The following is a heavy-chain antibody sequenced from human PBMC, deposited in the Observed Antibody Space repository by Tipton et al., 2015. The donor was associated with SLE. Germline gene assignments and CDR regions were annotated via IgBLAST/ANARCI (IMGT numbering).Heavy chain of an antibody. CDR1: GFTFDDYA. D-gene: IGHD6-19*01. CDR3: AKNGGGGWSDFDY. CDR2: ISWNSGSI. Sequence: SLRLSCAASGFTFDDYAMHWVRQAPGKGLEWVSGISWNSGSIGYADSVKGRFTISRDNAKNSLYLQMNSLRAEDTALYYCAKNGGGGWSDFDYWGQGTLVTVSS. V-gene: IGHV3-9*01. J-gene: IGHJ4*02.